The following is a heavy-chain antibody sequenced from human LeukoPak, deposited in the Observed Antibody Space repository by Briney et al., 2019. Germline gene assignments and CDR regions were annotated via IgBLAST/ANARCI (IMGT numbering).Heavy chain of an antibody. CDR1: GGSLSSGGCY. CDR2: VSYSGST. D-gene: IGHD3-3*01. V-gene: IGHV4-31*03. J-gene: IGHJ6*02. Sequence: SETLSLTCTVSGGSLSSGGCYWSWIRQHAGKVLEWIGYVSYSGSTHYNPSLKSRASISVDTSKKQFSLKMISVTAADTAVYFCARVPTYDFWSGYPYYAMDVWGRGTTVTVSS. CDR3: ARVPTYDFWSGYPYYAMDV.